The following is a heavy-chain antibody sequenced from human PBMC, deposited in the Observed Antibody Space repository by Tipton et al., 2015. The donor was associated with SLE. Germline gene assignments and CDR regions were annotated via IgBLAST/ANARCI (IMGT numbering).Heavy chain of an antibody. CDR3: ARRLLD. J-gene: IGHJ4*02. CDR2: IWYDGSNK. CDR1: GFTFSTYG. Sequence: RSLRLSCAASGFTFSTYGMHWVRQAPGKGLEWVALIWYDGSNKNYADSVKGRFTISRDTAKKSLYLQMNSLRAEDTAVYYCARRLLDWGQGTLVTVSS. V-gene: IGHV3-33*01.